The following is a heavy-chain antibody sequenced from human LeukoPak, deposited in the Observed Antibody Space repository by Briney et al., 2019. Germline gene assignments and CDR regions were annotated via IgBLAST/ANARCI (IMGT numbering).Heavy chain of an antibody. CDR3: AGEVLYGPIDY. CDR2: IYYSGST. CDR1: GGSISSYY. V-gene: IGHV4-59*06. Sequence: SETLSLTCTVSGGSISSYYWSWIRQPPGKGLEWIGYIYYSGSTYYNPSLKSRVTISVDTSKNQFSLKLSSVTAADTAVYYCAGEVLYGPIDYWGQGTLVTVSS. J-gene: IGHJ4*02. D-gene: IGHD4-17*01.